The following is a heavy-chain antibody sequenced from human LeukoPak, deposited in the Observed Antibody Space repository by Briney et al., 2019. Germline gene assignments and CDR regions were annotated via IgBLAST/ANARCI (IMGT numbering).Heavy chain of an antibody. CDR1: VYTVSDSY. CDR2: IYDGGQT. Sequence: PGGPLRLSCAVSVYTVSDSYITWLPRSRGKGLEWVSLIYDGGQTYNADSVKGRCTISRDNSKNTLYLQMNSLRVEDTAIYYCARDTYYYDLSGRYSVGAFDIWGQGTMVTVTS. J-gene: IGHJ3*02. CDR3: ARDTYYYDLSGRYSVGAFDI. V-gene: IGHV3-53*01. D-gene: IGHD3-22*01.